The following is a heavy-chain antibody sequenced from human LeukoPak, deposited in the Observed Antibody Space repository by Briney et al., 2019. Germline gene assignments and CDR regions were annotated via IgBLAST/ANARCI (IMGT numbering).Heavy chain of an antibody. D-gene: IGHD6-19*01. V-gene: IGHV1-3*01. CDR1: GYTFTSYA. CDR2: INAGNGNT. CDR3: ARDLRVAVAGFKLCY. J-gene: IGHJ4*02. Sequence: ASVKVSCKASGYTFTSYAMHWVRQAPGQRLEWMGWINAGNGNTKYSQKFQGRVTITRDTSASTAYMELSSLRSEDTAVYYCARDLRVAVAGFKLCYWGQGTLVTVSS.